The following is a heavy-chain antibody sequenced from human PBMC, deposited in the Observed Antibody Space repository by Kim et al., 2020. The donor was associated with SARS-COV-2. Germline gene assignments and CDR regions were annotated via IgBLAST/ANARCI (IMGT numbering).Heavy chain of an antibody. CDR2: IDPSDSYT. D-gene: IGHD3-22*01. CDR3: AGSYYYDSSGYGGDYYYGMDV. Sequence: GESLKISCKGSGYSFTSYWISWVRQMPGKGLEWMGRIDPSDSYTNYSPSFQGHVTISADKSISTAYLQWSSLKASDTAMYYCAGSYYYDSSGYGGDYYYGMDVWGQGTTVTVSS. CDR1: GYSFTSYW. V-gene: IGHV5-10-1*01. J-gene: IGHJ6*02.